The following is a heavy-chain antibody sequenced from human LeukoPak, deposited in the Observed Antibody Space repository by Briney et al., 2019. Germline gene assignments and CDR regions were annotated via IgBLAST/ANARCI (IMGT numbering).Heavy chain of an antibody. Sequence: SETLSLTCAVYGGSFSGYYWSWIRQPPGKGLEWIGEINHNGSTNYNPSPKSRVTISVDTSKNQFSLKLSSVTAADTAVYYCARSPALGRGSSSFRPYYYYYYGMDVWGQGTTVTVSS. CDR2: INHNGST. D-gene: IGHD6-6*01. CDR1: GGSFSGYY. CDR3: ARSPALGRGSSSFRPYYYYYYGMDV. V-gene: IGHV4-34*01. J-gene: IGHJ6*02.